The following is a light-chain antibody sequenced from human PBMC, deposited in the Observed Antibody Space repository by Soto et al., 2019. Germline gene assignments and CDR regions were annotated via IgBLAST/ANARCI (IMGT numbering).Light chain of an antibody. CDR2: GAF. J-gene: IGKJ4*01. Sequence: EIVMTQSPATLSVSPGETATLSCRASQSVTYNLAWYQQKPGQGPRLLIYGAFTRATGIPARFSGSGSGTEFTLTVISLQSEDFAVYYCQQYKNWPPLTFGGGTKVEIK. CDR1: QSVTYN. V-gene: IGKV3-15*01. CDR3: QQYKNWPPLT.